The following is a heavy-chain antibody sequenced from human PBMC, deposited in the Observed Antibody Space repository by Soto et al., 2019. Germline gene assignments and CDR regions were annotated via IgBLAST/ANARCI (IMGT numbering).Heavy chain of an antibody. CDR1: GFTFSSYA. CDR3: ATRYCSGGSCYSAALGY. V-gene: IGHV3-30-3*01. J-gene: IGHJ4*02. CDR2: ISYDGSNK. D-gene: IGHD2-15*01. Sequence: PGGSLRLSCAASGFTFSSYAMHWVRQAPGKGLEWVAVISYDGSNKYYADSVKGRFTISRDNSKNSLYLQMNSLRAEDTAVYYCATRYCSGGSCYSAALGYWGQGTLVTVSS.